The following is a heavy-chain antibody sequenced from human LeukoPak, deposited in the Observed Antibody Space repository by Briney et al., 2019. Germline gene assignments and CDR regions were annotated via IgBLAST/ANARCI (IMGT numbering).Heavy chain of an antibody. CDR3: AKDHYDSSGYPFDY. CDR2: IYYRGNS. Sequence: SETLSLTCTVSGGCISSSTYYWGWIRQPPGKGLESIGSIYYRGNSYYNPSLKSRVTISVDTSKNHFSLKLRSVTAADTAVYYCAKDHYDSSGYPFDYWGQGTLVTVSS. D-gene: IGHD3-22*01. V-gene: IGHV4-39*07. CDR1: GGCISSSTYY. J-gene: IGHJ4*02.